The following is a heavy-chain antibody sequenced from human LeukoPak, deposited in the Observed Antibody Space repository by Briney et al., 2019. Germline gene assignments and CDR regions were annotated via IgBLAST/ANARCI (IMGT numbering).Heavy chain of an antibody. V-gene: IGHV4-39*01. J-gene: IGHJ6*03. CDR3: ARLSLSSGSYYYYMDV. CDR1: GGSISSSSYY. CDR2: IYYSGST. D-gene: IGHD6-19*01. Sequence: PSETLSLTCTVSGGSISSSSYYWGWIRQPPGTGLEWIGSIYYSGSTYYNPSLKSRVTISVDTSKNQFSLKLSSVTAADTAVYYCARLSLSSGSYYYYMDVWGKGTTVTVSS.